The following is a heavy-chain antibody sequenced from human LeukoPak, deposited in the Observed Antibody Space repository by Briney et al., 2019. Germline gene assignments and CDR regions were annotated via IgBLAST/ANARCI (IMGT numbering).Heavy chain of an antibody. V-gene: IGHV3-23*01. CDR1: GFTFSNYA. J-gene: IGHJ6*02. CDR2: ISGSGGST. Sequence: GGSLRLSCAASGFTFSNYAMSWVRQAPGKGLEWVSGISGSGGSTYYADSVKGRFTISRDNSKNTLYLQMNSLRAEDTAVYYCAKDQCTYQPPYGMDVWGQGTTVTVSS. CDR3: AKDQCTYQPPYGMDV. D-gene: IGHD2-2*01.